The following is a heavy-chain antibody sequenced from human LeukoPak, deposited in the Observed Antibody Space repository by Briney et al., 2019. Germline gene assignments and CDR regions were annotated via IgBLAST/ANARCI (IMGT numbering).Heavy chain of an antibody. Sequence: GGSLRLSCAASVFTFSSYAMRWVRQAPGKGLEWVSAISGSGGSTYYADSVKGRFTISIDNSKNTLYLQMNSLRAEDTAVYYRADGRLVGGSGISGDFDYWGQGTLVTVSS. V-gene: IGHV3-23*01. CDR1: VFTFSSYA. CDR3: ADGRLVGGSGISGDFDY. J-gene: IGHJ4*02. D-gene: IGHD3-10*01. CDR2: ISGSGGST.